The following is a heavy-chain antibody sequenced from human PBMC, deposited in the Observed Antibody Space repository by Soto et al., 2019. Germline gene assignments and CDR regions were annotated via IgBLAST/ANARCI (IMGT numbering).Heavy chain of an antibody. CDR1: GYTFTSYA. V-gene: IGHV1-18*01. CDR3: ARESAPYPGIAAAGTVNFDY. D-gene: IGHD6-13*01. Sequence: ASVKVSCKASGYTFTSYAMHWVRQAPGQRLEWMGWISAYNGNTNYAQKLQGRVTMTTDTSTSTAYMELRSLRSDDTAVYYCARESAPYPGIAAAGTVNFDYWGQGTLVTAPQ. J-gene: IGHJ4*02. CDR2: ISAYNGNT.